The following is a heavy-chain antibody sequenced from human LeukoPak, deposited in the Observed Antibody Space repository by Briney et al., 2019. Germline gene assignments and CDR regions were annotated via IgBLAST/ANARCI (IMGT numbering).Heavy chain of an antibody. CDR3: ARDRVGDPLDY. CDR2: ISSSVSTV. V-gene: IGHV3-11*01. J-gene: IGHJ4*02. CDR1: GFTFGDYY. Sequence: GGSLRLSCEASGFTFGDYYMNWIRQAPGKGLEWVSYISSSVSTVYYADSVKGRFTISRDNAKNSVYLQMNNLRAEDTAVYYCARDRVGDPLDYWGQGTLVTVSS.